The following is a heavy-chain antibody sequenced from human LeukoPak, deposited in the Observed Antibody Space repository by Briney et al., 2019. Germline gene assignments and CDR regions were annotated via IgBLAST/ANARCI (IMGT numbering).Heavy chain of an antibody. CDR1: SGSIRSSSYY. CDR2: IYYSEST. V-gene: IGHV4-39*07. CDR3: ARVSSSWYQDWYFDL. J-gene: IGHJ2*01. D-gene: IGHD6-13*01. Sequence: SETLSLTCTVSSGSIRSSSYYWGWIRQPPGKGLEWIGNIYYSESTYYNPSLKSRVTISLDTSKNQFSLKLSSVTAADTAVYYCARVSSSWYQDWYFDLWGRGTLVTVSS.